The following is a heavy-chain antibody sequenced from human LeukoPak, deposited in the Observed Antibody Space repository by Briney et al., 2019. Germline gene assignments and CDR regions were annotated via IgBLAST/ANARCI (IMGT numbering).Heavy chain of an antibody. CDR1: GGSISSRNW. D-gene: IGHD3-10*01. CDR3: ASCSAYGSGSYPDAFEI. V-gene: IGHV4-4*02. J-gene: IGHJ3*02. CDR2: VYHSGST. Sequence: SETLSLTCAVSGGSISSRNWWSWVRQPPGKGPEWIGEVYHSGSTNYNPSLRSRVTISVDKSKNHSSLKLNSVTAADAAVYYCASCSAYGSGSYPDAFEIWGQGTMVTVSS.